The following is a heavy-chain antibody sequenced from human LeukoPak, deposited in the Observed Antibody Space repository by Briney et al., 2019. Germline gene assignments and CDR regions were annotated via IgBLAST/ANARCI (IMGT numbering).Heavy chain of an antibody. CDR2: IIPIFGTA. Sequence: SVKVSCKASGGTFSSYAISWVRQAPGQGLEWMGGIIPIFGTANYAQKFQGRVTITADESTSTAYMELRSLRSDDTAVYYCARAWDYGDNWFDPWGQGTLVTVSS. CDR3: ARAWDYGDNWFDP. CDR1: GGTFSSYA. V-gene: IGHV1-69*13. D-gene: IGHD4-17*01. J-gene: IGHJ5*02.